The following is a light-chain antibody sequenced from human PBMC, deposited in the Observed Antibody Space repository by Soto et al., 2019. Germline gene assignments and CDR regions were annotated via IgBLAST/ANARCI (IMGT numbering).Light chain of an antibody. V-gene: IGKV1-39*01. CDR1: QSISKY. Sequence: DIQMTQSPFSLSASVGDRVTITCRASQSISKYLIWYQLKPGKAPKLLIFAASSLQSGVPSRFSGSRSRPDCTLTISSLKTEDFATYYCQQRYSSPPTFGQGTKVDIK. CDR3: QQRYSSPPT. CDR2: AAS. J-gene: IGKJ1*01.